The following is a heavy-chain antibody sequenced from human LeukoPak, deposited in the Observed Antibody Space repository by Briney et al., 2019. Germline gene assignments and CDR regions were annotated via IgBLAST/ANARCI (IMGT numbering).Heavy chain of an antibody. CDR2: ISAGNGNT. D-gene: IGHD1-26*01. J-gene: IGHJ4*02. CDR3: ARDSGSGSNDY. Sequence: ASVKVSCKASGYTFTSYTIHWVRQAPGQRLEWMGWISAGNGNTKYSQNFQGRVTFISNTSATTAFMELSSLRSEDAAVYYCARDSGSGSNDYWGQGTLVTISS. V-gene: IGHV1-3*01. CDR1: GYTFTSYT.